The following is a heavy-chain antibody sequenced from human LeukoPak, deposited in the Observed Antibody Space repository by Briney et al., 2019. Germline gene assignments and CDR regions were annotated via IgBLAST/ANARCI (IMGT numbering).Heavy chain of an antibody. CDR1: GDSVPSNSAA. D-gene: IGHD4-17*01. CDR3: ARGRVTTIANYYYYYIDV. J-gene: IGHJ6*03. Sequence: SQTLSLTCTISGDSVPSNSAAWTWIRQSPSRGLEWLGRTYYRSKWYNDYEVSVQSRITINPDTSKNQFSLQLNSVTPEDTAVYYCARGRVTTIANYYYYYIDVWGKGTTVTVSS. CDR2: TYYRSKWYN. V-gene: IGHV6-1*01.